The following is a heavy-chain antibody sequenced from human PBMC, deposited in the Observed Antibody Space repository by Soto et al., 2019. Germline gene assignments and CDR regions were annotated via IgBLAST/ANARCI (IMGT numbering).Heavy chain of an antibody. Sequence: PAETRSVTCAVSGGSISNINWWSCVRQPPGKGLEWIGEIHHSGSTNYNPSLKSRVTISVDTSKNQFSLKLGSVTAADTAVYYCARHGPGYCSGGSCYPRGSYYYYYMDVWGKGTTVTVSS. V-gene: IGHV4-4*02. CDR2: IHHSGST. J-gene: IGHJ6*03. CDR3: ARHGPGYCSGGSCYPRGSYYYYYMDV. CDR1: GGSISNINW. D-gene: IGHD2-15*01.